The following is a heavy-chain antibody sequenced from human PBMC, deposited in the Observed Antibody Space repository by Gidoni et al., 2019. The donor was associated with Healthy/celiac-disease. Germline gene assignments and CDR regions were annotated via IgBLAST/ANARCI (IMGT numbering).Heavy chain of an antibody. Sequence: EVQLVQSGAAVKKPGAPLKISCKGSGYSFTSHWIGWVRQMPGKGLEWMGIIHPGDSETRYSPSFQGQFTISADKSISTAYLQWSSLKASDTAMYYCVVVVWGDAFDIWGQGTMVTVPS. D-gene: IGHD2-15*01. CDR3: VVVVWGDAFDI. J-gene: IGHJ3*02. CDR2: IHPGDSET. V-gene: IGHV5-51*03. CDR1: GYSFTSHW.